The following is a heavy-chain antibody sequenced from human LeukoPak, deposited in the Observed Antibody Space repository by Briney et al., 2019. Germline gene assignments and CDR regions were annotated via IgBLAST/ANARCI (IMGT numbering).Heavy chain of an antibody. J-gene: IGHJ4*02. CDR2: ITGSSDST. CDR1: GFTFSNYV. D-gene: IGHD1-1*01. Sequence: PGGSLRLSCAASGFTFSNYVMSWVRQAPGKGLEWVSAITGSSDSTYYADSVKGRFTSSRDNSKSTLFLQMNSLRAEDTAIYYCAKGSSNSRPYYFDYWGQGTLVTVSS. V-gene: IGHV3-23*01. CDR3: AKGSSNSRPYYFDY.